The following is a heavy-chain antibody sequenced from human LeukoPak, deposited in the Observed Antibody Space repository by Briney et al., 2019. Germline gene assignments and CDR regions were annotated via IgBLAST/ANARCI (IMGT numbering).Heavy chain of an antibody. Sequence: SETLSLTCTVSGGSISSYYWSGIRQPPGKGLEWIGYIYTSGSTNYNPSLKSRVTISVDTSKNQFSLKLSSVTAADTAVYYCARQGEYCSSTSCFKNWFDPWGQGTLVTVSS. D-gene: IGHD2-2*01. CDR2: IYTSGST. V-gene: IGHV4-4*09. J-gene: IGHJ5*02. CDR1: GGSISSYY. CDR3: ARQGEYCSSTSCFKNWFDP.